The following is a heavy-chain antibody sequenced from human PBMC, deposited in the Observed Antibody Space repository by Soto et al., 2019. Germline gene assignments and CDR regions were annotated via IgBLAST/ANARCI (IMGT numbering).Heavy chain of an antibody. CDR2: ISYDGSNK. V-gene: IGHV3-30*03. CDR3: ASSIDQIAVAGMIDY. CDR1: GFTFSSYG. Sequence: QVQLVESGGGVVQPGRSLRLSCAASGFTFSSYGMHWVRQAPGKGLEWVAVISYDGSNKYYADSVKGRFTISRDNSKNTLYLQMNSLRAEDTAVYYCASSIDQIAVAGMIDYWGQGTLVTVSS. D-gene: IGHD6-19*01. J-gene: IGHJ4*02.